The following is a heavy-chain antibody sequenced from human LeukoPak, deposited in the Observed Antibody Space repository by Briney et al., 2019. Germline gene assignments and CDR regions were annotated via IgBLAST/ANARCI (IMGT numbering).Heavy chain of an antibody. D-gene: IGHD3-3*01. CDR1: GGSISSSHW. J-gene: IGHJ3*02. CDR3: ARERSGSEIFARSFDI. CDR2: IYHSGST. Sequence: PSETLSLTCAVSGGSISSSHWWSWVRQPPGKGLEWIGEIYHSGSTNYNPSLKSRITIPVDMSKNQFSLKLSSVTAADTAVYYCARERSGSEIFARSFDIWGQGTMVTVSS. V-gene: IGHV4-4*02.